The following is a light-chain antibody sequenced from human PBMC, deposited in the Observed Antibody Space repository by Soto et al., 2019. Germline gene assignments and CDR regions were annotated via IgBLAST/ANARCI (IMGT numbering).Light chain of an antibody. CDR2: WAS. CDR3: QQSYTTPVT. CDR1: QTVLHGSNY. J-gene: IGKJ1*01. Sequence: DIVLTQSPDSLAVSLGERATINCKSSQTVLHGSNYLAWYQQKPGQPPKLLIYWASTRESGVPDRFSGSGSATDFTLTLSSLQAEDVAVYYCQQSYTTPVTFGQGTKVEIK. V-gene: IGKV4-1*01.